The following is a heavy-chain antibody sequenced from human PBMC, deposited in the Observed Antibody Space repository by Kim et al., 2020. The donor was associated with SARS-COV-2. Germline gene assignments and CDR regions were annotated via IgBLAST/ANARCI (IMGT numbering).Heavy chain of an antibody. V-gene: IGHV3-53*01. Sequence: SVKGRFTTSRDNSKNTLYLQMNSLRAEDTAVYYCAREEADYYDSSGYLGYWGQGTLVTVSS. CDR3: AREEADYYDSSGYLGY. J-gene: IGHJ4*02. D-gene: IGHD3-22*01.